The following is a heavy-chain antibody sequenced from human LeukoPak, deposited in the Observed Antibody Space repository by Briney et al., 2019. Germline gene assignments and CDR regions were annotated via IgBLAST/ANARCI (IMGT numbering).Heavy chain of an antibody. CDR1: GDSVSSNSAA. CDR3: ARDGYYAGYDFDS. J-gene: IGHJ4*02. CDR2: TYYRSKWYH. V-gene: IGHV6-1*01. Sequence: SQTLSLTCAISGDSVSSNSAAWTWIRQSPSRGLEWLGRTYYRSKWYHDYAVSVKSRITINPDTSKNQVSLRLNSVTPEDTAVYYCARDGYYAGYDFDSWGQGTLVTVSS. D-gene: IGHD3-3*01.